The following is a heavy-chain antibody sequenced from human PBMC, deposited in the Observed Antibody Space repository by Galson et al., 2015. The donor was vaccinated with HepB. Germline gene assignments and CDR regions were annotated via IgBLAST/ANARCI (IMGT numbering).Heavy chain of an antibody. CDR1: GFSFSDYY. D-gene: IGHD3-10*02. V-gene: IGHV3-11*01. CDR2: ISSDGGLI. Sequence: SLRLSCAASGFSFSDYYMTWIRQAPGKGLEWVSYISSDGGLIFYADSVKGRFTISRDNSMNSLYLQMNSLTADDTAVYYCASEVFAPILDSWGQGTLVTVSS. CDR3: ASEVFAPILDS. J-gene: IGHJ4*02.